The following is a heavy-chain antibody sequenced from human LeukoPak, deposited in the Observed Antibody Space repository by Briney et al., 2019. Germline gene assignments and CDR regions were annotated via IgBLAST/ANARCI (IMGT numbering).Heavy chain of an antibody. CDR2: INSDGSST. J-gene: IGHJ4*02. V-gene: IGHV3-74*01. CDR3: AREIGWGDLGY. Sequence: GGSLRLSCAASGFTFSSYWMHWVRHAPGKGLVWVSRINSDGSSTSYADSVKGRFTISRDNAKNTLYLQMNSLRAEDTAVYYCAREIGWGDLGYWGQGTLVTVSS. CDR1: GFTFSSYW. D-gene: IGHD7-27*01.